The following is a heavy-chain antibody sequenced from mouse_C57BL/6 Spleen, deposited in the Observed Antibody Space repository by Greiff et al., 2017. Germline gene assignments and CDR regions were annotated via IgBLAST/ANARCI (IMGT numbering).Heavy chain of an antibody. V-gene: IGHV1-42*01. Sequence: EVQLQQSGPELVKPGASVKISCKASGYSFTGYYMNWVKQSPEKSLEWIGEINPSTGGTTYNQKFKAKATLTVDKSSSTAYMQLKSLTSEDSAVYYCARAPYYYGSSTRYFDVWGTGTTVTGSS. D-gene: IGHD1-1*01. J-gene: IGHJ1*03. CDR2: INPSTGGT. CDR3: ARAPYYYGSSTRYFDV. CDR1: GYSFTGYY.